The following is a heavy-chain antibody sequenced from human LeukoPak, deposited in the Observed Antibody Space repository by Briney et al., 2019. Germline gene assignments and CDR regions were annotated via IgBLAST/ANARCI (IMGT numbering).Heavy chain of an antibody. CDR2: IAPYNGNT. V-gene: IGHV1-18*01. CDR3: ASTVIAAIRGVTPPGY. D-gene: IGHD3-10*01. CDR1: GYTFSSYD. Sequence: GASVKVSCKTSGYTFSSYDISWVRQAPGHGLEWMGWIAPYNGNTKYTQNLQGRVTLTTDISTSTAYMELRSLRSDDTAVYYCASTVIAAIRGVTPPGYWGQGTLVTVSS. J-gene: IGHJ4*02.